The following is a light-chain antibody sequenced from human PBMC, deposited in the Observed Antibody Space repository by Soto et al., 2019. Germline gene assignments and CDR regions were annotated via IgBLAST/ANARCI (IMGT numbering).Light chain of an antibody. J-gene: IGKJ1*01. V-gene: IGKV3-15*01. CDR3: QQYNNWPPAT. CDR2: GAS. Sequence: IVLTQSPGTLSLSPGERATLSCRASQSVSNNYLAWYQQRPGQAPRLLIYGASTRATGIPARFSGSGSGTEFTLTISSLQSEDFAVYYCQQYNNWPPATFGQGTKVDIK. CDR1: QSVSNN.